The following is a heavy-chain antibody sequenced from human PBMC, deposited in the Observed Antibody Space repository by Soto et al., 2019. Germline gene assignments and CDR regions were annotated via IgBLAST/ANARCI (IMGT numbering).Heavy chain of an antibody. Sequence: QITLNESGPTLVKPTQTLTLTCTFSGFSLGTYGVGVGWIRQPPGKALEWLALIYWDDDKRYSPSLKSRLTITKDTSKSPVFLTLTNMDPVDTATYCCAHRGGGIVDWYFDLWGRGTPVIVSS. CDR3: AHRGGGIVDWYFDL. J-gene: IGHJ2*01. CDR1: GFSLGTYGVG. CDR2: IYWDDDK. V-gene: IGHV2-5*02. D-gene: IGHD1-26*01.